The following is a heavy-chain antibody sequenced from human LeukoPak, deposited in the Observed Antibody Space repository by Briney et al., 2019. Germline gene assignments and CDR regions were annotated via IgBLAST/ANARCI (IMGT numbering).Heavy chain of an antibody. V-gene: IGHV3-30*04. CDR3: ARGTTVTTQYYFDY. D-gene: IGHD4-17*01. Sequence: GRSLRLSCAASGFTFSSYAMHWVRQAPGKGLEWVAVISYDGSNKYYADSVKGRFTISRDNSKNTLYLQMNSLRAEDTAVYYCARGTTVTTQYYFDYWGQGTLVTVSS. CDR1: GFTFSSYA. CDR2: ISYDGSNK. J-gene: IGHJ4*02.